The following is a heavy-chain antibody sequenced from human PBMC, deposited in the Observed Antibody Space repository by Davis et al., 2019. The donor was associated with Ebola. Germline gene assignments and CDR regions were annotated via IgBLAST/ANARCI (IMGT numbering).Heavy chain of an antibody. D-gene: IGHD1-26*01. CDR3: ARSMGSYVSPYMDV. J-gene: IGHJ6*03. Sequence: PGGSLRLSCTVSGGSISSYYWSWIRQPPGKGLEWIGYIYYSGSTNYNPSLKSRVTISVDTSKNQFSLKLSSVTAADTAVYYCARSMGSYVSPYMDVWGKGTTVTVSS. CDR2: IYYSGST. V-gene: IGHV4-59*08. CDR1: GGSISSYY.